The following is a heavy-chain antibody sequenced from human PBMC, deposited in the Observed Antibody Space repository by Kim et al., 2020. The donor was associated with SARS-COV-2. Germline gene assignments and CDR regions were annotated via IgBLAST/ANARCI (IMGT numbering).Heavy chain of an antibody. CDR2: ISGSGGST. CDR3: AKDQSLSFWYSSGWNYYYGMDV. D-gene: IGHD6-19*01. J-gene: IGHJ6*02. V-gene: IGHV3-23*01. Sequence: GGSLRLSCAASGFTFSSYAMSWVRQAPGKGLEWVSAISGSGGSTYYADSVKGRFTISRDNSKNTLYLQMNSLRAEDTAVYYCAKDQSLSFWYSSGWNYYYGMDVWGQGTTVTVSS. CDR1: GFTFSSYA.